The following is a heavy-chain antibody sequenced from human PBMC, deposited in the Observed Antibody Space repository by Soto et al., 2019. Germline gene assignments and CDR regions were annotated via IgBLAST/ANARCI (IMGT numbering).Heavy chain of an antibody. Sequence: QVQLVQSGAEVKKPGSSVKVSCKASGGTFSSYAISWVRQAPGQGLEWMGGIIPIFGTANYAQKVQGRVTITADESTSTGYMEVSSLRSGDTAVYYCAKQYPSGMDVWGQGTKVTVSS. CDR2: IIPIFGTA. CDR3: AKQYPSGMDV. D-gene: IGHD6-19*01. J-gene: IGHJ6*02. V-gene: IGHV1-69*01. CDR1: GGTFSSYA.